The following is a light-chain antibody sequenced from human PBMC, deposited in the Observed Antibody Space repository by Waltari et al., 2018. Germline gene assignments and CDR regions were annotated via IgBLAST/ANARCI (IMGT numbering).Light chain of an antibody. V-gene: IGKV3-20*01. Sequence: EVVLTQFPGTLSLSPGERATLFCRASQSVSTFLAWYQQKAGQAPRLLISGASSRATGIPDRFSGSGSGTDFSLTISRLEPEDFAVYYCQNHERLPATFGQGTKVEIK. J-gene: IGKJ1*01. CDR1: QSVSTF. CDR3: QNHERLPAT. CDR2: GAS.